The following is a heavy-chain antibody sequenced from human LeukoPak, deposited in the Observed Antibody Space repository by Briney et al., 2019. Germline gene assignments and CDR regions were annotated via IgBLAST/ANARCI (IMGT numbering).Heavy chain of an antibody. CDR3: ARGTRGSDSSFDY. J-gene: IGHJ4*02. Sequence: SETLSLTCTVSGDSSSSNGFYWGWIRQSPGKGLEWIGNIYYSGSTYYNPSLKSRVTTSVDTSKNQFSLKLSSVTAADTAVYYCARGTRGSDSSFDYWGQGTLVTVSS. CDR2: IYYSGST. CDR1: GDSSSSNGFY. D-gene: IGHD1-1*01. V-gene: IGHV4-39*07.